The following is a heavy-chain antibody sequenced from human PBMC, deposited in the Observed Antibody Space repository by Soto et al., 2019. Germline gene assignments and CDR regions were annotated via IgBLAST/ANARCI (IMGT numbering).Heavy chain of an antibody. J-gene: IGHJ4*02. CDR1: GGSFSDYY. Sequence: QVQLQQWGAGLLKPSETLSLTCAVYGGSFSDYYWSWIRQPPGKGLEWIGEINHSGSTNYNPSLTSRVTISVDTSKHRCSLQLSSVTAAATAVYYCARKYSGYDLDYWGQGTLVTASP. D-gene: IGHD5-12*01. V-gene: IGHV4-34*01. CDR2: INHSGST. CDR3: ARKYSGYDLDY.